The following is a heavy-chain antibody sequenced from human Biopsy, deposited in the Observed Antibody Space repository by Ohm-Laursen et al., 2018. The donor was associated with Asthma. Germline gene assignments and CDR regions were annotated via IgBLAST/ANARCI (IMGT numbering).Heavy chain of an antibody. CDR3: ARGSSSRLSQWELLVSGGKRAHSYYGMDV. Sequence: SDTLSLTCTVSGGPMSSGDYFWSWMRQFPGRGLEWIGYIASGDSPHYNPSLKSRATISGDGSKNQFYLRLTSVTAADTAVYYCARGSSSRLSQWELLVSGGKRAHSYYGMDVWGQGTTVTVSS. CDR1: GGPMSSGDYF. D-gene: IGHD1-26*01. V-gene: IGHV4-30-4*02. J-gene: IGHJ6*02. CDR2: IASGDSP.